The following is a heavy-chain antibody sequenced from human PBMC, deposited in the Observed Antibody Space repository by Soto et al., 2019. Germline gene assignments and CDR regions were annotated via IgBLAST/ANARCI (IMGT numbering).Heavy chain of an antibody. CDR2: IIPILGIA. CDR1: GGTFSSYA. V-gene: IGHV1-69*04. Sequence: SVKVSCKASGGTFSSYAISWVRQAPGQGLEWMGRIIPILGIANYAQKFQGRVTLTADKSTSTAYMELSSLRSEDTAVYYCARAGESHCSSTSCYSVWGQGTTVTVSS. CDR3: ARAGESHCSSTSCYSV. J-gene: IGHJ6*02. D-gene: IGHD2-2*02.